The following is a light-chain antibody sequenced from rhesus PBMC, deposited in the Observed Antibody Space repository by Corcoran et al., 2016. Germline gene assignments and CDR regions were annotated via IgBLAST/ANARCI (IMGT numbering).Light chain of an antibody. CDR1: ENVNNY. V-gene: IGKV1-74*01. Sequence: DIQMTQSPSSLSASVGDRVTITCRASENVNNYLNWYQQKPGKAPKHLIYKASTLQSGVPSRFSGSGSGTDYTFTISSLQPEDVATYYCQHGYGTPFTFGPGTKLDIK. CDR3: QHGYGTPFT. CDR2: KAS. J-gene: IGKJ3*01.